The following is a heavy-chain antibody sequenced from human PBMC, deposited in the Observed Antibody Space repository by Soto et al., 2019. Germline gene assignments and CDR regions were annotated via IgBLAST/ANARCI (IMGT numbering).Heavy chain of an antibody. J-gene: IGHJ4*02. D-gene: IGHD3-10*01. CDR1: GYTFTSYG. CDR3: ARDRYGSGSYYGEGY. CDR2: ISAYNGNT. V-gene: IGHV1-18*01. Sequence: ASVKVSCKASGYTFTSYGISWVRQAPGQGLEWMGWISAYNGNTNYAQKLQGRVTMTTDTSTSTAYMELRSLRSDDTAVYYCARDRYGSGSYYGEGYWGQGTLVTSPQ.